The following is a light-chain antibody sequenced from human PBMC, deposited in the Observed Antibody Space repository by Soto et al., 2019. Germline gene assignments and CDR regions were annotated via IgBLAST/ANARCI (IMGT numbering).Light chain of an antibody. J-gene: IGLJ2*01. CDR1: NSDIGGYNY. CDR2: DGS. Sequence: QSALTQPASVSVSPEQSITISCTGTNSDIGGYNYVSWYQQHTGKAPKLMIYDGSNRPSGVSYRFSGSKSGNTASLTISGMQAEDEADYYCSSYTSRSTLGVFGGGTKLTVL. V-gene: IGLV2-14*03. CDR3: SSYTSRSTLGV.